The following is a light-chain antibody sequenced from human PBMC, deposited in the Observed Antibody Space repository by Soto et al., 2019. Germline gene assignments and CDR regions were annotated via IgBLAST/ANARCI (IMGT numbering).Light chain of an antibody. CDR2: ATS. CDR1: QGIRNK. J-gene: IGKJ1*01. V-gene: IGKV1-17*01. CDR3: LQHDTYPRT. Sequence: FQMTQSMSSLFEFIRAKVAVTGRASQGIRNKLGWYQQKPGKAPKRLIYATSNLQYGAPSRFSGRGSGTEFTLTITSLQPEDFATYYCLQHDTYPRTFGLGTKVDNK.